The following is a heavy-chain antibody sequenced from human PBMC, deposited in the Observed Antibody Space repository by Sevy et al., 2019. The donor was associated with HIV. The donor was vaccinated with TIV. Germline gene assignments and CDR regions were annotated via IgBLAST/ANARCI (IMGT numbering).Heavy chain of an antibody. CDR3: AKDFTGYNGMDV. V-gene: IGHV3-30*04. Sequence: GGSLRLSCAASGFTFSSYAMHWVRQAPGKGLEWVAVISYDGRNKFYGDSVKGRFTISRDNSKNMLYLQVNSLTTEDTAVYYCAKDFTGYNGMDVWGQGTMVTVSS. D-gene: IGHD3-9*01. CDR2: ISYDGRNK. CDR1: GFTFSSYA. J-gene: IGHJ6*02.